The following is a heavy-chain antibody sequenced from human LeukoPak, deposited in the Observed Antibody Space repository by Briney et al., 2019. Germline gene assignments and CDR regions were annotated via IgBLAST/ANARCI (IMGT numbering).Heavy chain of an antibody. D-gene: IGHD3-3*01. CDR3: ARGFGYYLTCFDP. CDR2: ISSSVSTI. J-gene: IGHJ5*02. V-gene: IGHV3-48*03. CDR1: GFTFSSYD. Sequence: GGSLRLSCAASGFTFSSYDMNWVRQAPGKGLEWVSYISSSVSTIYYADSVKGRFTISRDNAKNSLYLQMNSLRAKDTAVYFCARGFGYYLTCFDPWGQGTLVTVSS.